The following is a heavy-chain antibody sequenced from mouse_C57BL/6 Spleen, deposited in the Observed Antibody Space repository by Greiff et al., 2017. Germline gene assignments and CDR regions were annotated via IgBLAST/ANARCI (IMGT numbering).Heavy chain of an antibody. Sequence: VQLQQPGAELVKPGASVKLSCKASGYTFTSYWMHWLKQRPGRGLEWIGRIAPNSGGTKYNEKFKSKATLTVDKPSSTAYMQLSSLSSEDSAVYYCATGTAFYDFDYWGQGTTLTVSS. V-gene: IGHV1-72*01. CDR1: GYTFTSYW. D-gene: IGHD2-12*01. CDR3: ATGTAFYDFDY. J-gene: IGHJ2*01. CDR2: IAPNSGGT.